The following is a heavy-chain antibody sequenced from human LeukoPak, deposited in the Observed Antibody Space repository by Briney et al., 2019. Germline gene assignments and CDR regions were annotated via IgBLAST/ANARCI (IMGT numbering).Heavy chain of an antibody. Sequence: GGSLRLSCAASGFTFSSYAMSWVRQAPGKGLEWVAFIRYDGSNKYYADSVKGRFTISRDNSKNTLYLQMNSLRAEDTAVYYCARRHTSYWYFDLWGRGTLVTVSS. CDR1: GFTFSSYA. CDR3: ARRHTSYWYFDL. D-gene: IGHD1-1*01. CDR2: IRYDGSNK. J-gene: IGHJ2*01. V-gene: IGHV3-30*02.